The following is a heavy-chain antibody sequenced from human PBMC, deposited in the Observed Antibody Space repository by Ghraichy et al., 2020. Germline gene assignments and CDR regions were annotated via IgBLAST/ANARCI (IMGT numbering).Heavy chain of an antibody. CDR1: GGSISSYY. V-gene: IGHV4-59*01. Sequence: SQTLSLTCTVSGGSISSYYWSWIRQPPGKGLEWIGYIYYSGSTNYNPSLKSRFTISVDTSKNQFSLKLSSVTAADTAVYYCARVVRYCSSTSCYWPTFDYWGQGTLVTVSS. D-gene: IGHD2-2*01. J-gene: IGHJ4*02. CDR3: ARVVRYCSSTSCYWPTFDY. CDR2: IYYSGST.